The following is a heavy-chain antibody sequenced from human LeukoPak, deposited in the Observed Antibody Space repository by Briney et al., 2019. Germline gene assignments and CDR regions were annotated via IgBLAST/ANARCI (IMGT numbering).Heavy chain of an antibody. V-gene: IGHV4-59*12. D-gene: IGHD6-6*01. CDR3: ARVGIAARPADY. Sequence: SETLSLTCTVSGASIRDSYWSWIRQPPGKGLEWIGFVHSSGSTNYNPSLKSRVSISVDTSKNQFSLKLSSVTAADTAVYYCARVGIAARPADYWGQGTLVTVSS. CDR2: VHSSGST. J-gene: IGHJ4*02. CDR1: GASIRDSY.